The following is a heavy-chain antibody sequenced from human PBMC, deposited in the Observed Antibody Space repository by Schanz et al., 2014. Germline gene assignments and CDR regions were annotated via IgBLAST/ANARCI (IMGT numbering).Heavy chain of an antibody. CDR2: MYINSGST. D-gene: IGHD3-10*01. V-gene: IGHV3-53*01. Sequence: EVHLVESGGGLIQPGGSLRLSCAVSGFTVNTNYMGWVRQAPGKGLEWISSMYINSGSTQYADSVKGRFIISRDSSKNTLYLQMNRLRAEDTAVYYCANRGHLRGWFDSWGQGILVTVSS. CDR1: GFTVNTNY. J-gene: IGHJ5*01. CDR3: ANRGHLRGWFDS.